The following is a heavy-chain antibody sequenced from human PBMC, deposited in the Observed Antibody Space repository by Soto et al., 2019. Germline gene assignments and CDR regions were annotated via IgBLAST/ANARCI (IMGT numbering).Heavy chain of an antibody. CDR1: GFTFRDYD. CDR2: IGTADDT. D-gene: IGHD3-10*01. J-gene: IGHJ4*02. V-gene: IGHV3-13*01. Sequence: GGSLRLSCAASGFTFRDYDLHWVRQIPGKGLEWVSTIGTADDTYYPGSVKGRFTISRENAKSSFYLQMNNLRAGDTAVYYCARARGGEWFGDLLSWGQGTLVTVSS. CDR3: ARARGGEWFGDLLS.